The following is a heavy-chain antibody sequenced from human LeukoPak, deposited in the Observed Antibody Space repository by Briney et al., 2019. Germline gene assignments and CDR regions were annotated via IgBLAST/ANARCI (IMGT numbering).Heavy chain of an antibody. CDR2: ISGSGGST. J-gene: IGHJ4*02. Sequence: GGSLRLSCAASGFTFSSYAMSWVRQAPGKGLEWVSAISGSGGSTYYADSVKGRFTISRDNSKNTLYPQMNSLRAEDTAVYYCAKPLHYYGSGSYDYWGQGTLVTVSS. CDR3: AKPLHYYGSGSYDY. CDR1: GFTFSSYA. V-gene: IGHV3-23*01. D-gene: IGHD3-10*01.